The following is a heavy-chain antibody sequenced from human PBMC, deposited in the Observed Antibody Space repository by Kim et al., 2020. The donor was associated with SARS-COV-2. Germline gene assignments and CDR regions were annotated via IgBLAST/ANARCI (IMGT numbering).Heavy chain of an antibody. J-gene: IGHJ5*02. D-gene: IGHD6-13*01. Sequence: GGSLRLSCAASGFTFSSYSMNWVRQAPGKGLEWVSSISSSSSYIYYADSVKGRFTISRDNAKNSLYLQMNSLRAEDTAVYYCARDHGLRGYSSSWYWFDPWGQGTLVTVSS. V-gene: IGHV3-21*01. CDR1: GFTFSSYS. CDR3: ARDHGLRGYSSSWYWFDP. CDR2: ISSSSSYI.